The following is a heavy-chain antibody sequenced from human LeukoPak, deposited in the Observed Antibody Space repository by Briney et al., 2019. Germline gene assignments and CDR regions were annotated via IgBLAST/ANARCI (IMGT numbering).Heavy chain of an antibody. D-gene: IGHD3-22*01. CDR1: GGSFSGYY. CDR2: INHSGSI. Sequence: PSETLSLTCAVYGGSFSGYYWSWIRQPPGKGLEWIGEINHSGSINYNPSLKSRVTISVDTSTNQFSLKLSSVTAADTAVYYCARDFYDSSGYYEGDWGQGTLVTVSS. J-gene: IGHJ4*02. V-gene: IGHV4-34*01. CDR3: ARDFYDSSGYYEGD.